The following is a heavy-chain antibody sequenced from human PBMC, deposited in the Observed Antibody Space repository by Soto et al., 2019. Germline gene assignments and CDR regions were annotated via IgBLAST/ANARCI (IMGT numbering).Heavy chain of an antibody. J-gene: IGHJ4*02. D-gene: IGHD3-10*01. CDR3: AKQRAIRGLHFDY. CDR1: GFSFIPYG. V-gene: IGHV3-30*18. Sequence: VQLVESGGGVVQPGESLRLSCAASGFSFIPYGMNWVRQAPGKGLEWVALISSDGSNVKYADSVRGRFTISRDNSKKTLVLQMSSLRVEDTAVYYGAKQRAIRGLHFDYWGQGTLATVSS. CDR2: ISSDGSNV.